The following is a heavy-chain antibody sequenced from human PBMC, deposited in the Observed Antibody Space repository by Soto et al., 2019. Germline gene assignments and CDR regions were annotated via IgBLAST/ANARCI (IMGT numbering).Heavy chain of an antibody. J-gene: IGHJ4*02. D-gene: IGHD3-3*01. CDR3: TTVGSDFWSGPAF. CDR2: IKSKTDGGTT. CDR1: GFTFINAW. V-gene: IGHV3-15*01. Sequence: WGSLRLSCAASGFTFINAWIILFRHAPLKGLEWVVRIKSKTDGGTTDYAAPVKGRFTISRDDSKNTLYLQMNSLKTEDTAVYYCTTVGSDFWSGPAFWGQGTLVTV.